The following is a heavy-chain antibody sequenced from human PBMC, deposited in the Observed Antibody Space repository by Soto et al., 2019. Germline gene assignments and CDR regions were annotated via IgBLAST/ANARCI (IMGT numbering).Heavy chain of an antibody. CDR2: IYSGGTT. CDR1: GFTVSSNY. Sequence: EVQLVESGGGLVQPGGSLRLSCAASGFTVSSNYMSWVRQAPGKGLEWVSVIYSGGTTYYADSVKGKCTISRDNSKNTLYLQMNSLSAEDTAVYYCARNGDSSDYRGWFDPWGQGTLVTVSS. D-gene: IGHD3-22*01. CDR3: ARNGDSSDYRGWFDP. V-gene: IGHV3-66*01. J-gene: IGHJ5*02.